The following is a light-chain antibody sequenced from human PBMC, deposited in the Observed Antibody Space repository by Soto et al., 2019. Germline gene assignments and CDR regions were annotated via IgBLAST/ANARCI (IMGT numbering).Light chain of an antibody. CDR1: SSDVGGYDF. CDR3: SSYAGSNNLV. V-gene: IGLV2-8*01. CDR2: EVS. J-gene: IGLJ2*01. Sequence: VLTQPPSASGSPGQSVTISCTGTSSDVGGYDFVSWYQQHPGKAPKLIIYEVSKWPSGVPDRFSGSKSGNTASLTVSGLQAEDEADYYCSSYAGSNNLVFGGGTKLTVL.